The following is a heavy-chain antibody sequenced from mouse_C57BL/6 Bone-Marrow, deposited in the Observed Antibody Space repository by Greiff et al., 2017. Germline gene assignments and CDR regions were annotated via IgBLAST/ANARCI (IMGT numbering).Heavy chain of an antibody. J-gene: IGHJ4*01. CDR1: GYSFTGYF. CDR2: INPYNGDT. CDR3: ARMSTGDAMDY. Sequence: EVHLVESGPELVKPGDSVKISCKASGYSFTGYFMNWVMQSHGKSLEWIGRINPYNGDTFYNQKFKGKATLTVDKSSSTAHMELRSLTSEDSAVYYCARMSTGDAMDYWGQGTSVTVSS. D-gene: IGHD1-1*01. V-gene: IGHV1-20*01.